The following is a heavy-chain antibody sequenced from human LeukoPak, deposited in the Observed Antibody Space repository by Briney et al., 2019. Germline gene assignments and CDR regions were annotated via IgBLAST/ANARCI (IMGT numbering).Heavy chain of an antibody. D-gene: IGHD5-12*01. J-gene: IGHJ4*02. CDR1: CFTFSHYC. Sequence: ASAEVFCQASCFTFSHYCISRGGHAPGQRGVGVGWISAYNGNTNYAQKLQGRVTMTTDTSTSTAYMELRSLRSDDTAVYYCARVIEDIVATIGQDYWGQGTLVTVSS. CDR3: ARVIEDIVATIGQDY. CDR2: ISAYNGNT. V-gene: IGHV1-18*01.